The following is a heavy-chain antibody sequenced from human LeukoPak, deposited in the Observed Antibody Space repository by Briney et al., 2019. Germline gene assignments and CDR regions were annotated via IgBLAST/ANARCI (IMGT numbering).Heavy chain of an antibody. Sequence: GGSLRLSCAASGFTLSDYYMSWIRQAPGKGLEWISYISSSGNTIYYTDSVKGRFTISRDNAKNSLYLQMNSLRAEDTAVYYCARRRDYFDYWGQGTLVTVSS. CDR2: ISSSGNTI. CDR1: GFTLSDYY. V-gene: IGHV3-11*01. J-gene: IGHJ4*02. CDR3: ARRRDYFDY.